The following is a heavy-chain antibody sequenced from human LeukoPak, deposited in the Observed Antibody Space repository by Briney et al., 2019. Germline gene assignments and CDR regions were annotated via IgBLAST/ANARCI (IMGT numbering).Heavy chain of an antibody. V-gene: IGHV3-30*18. Sequence: GRSLRLSCAASGFTFSSYGMHWVHQAPGKGLEWEAVISYDGSNKYYADSVKGRFTISRDNSKNTLYLQMNSLRAEDTAVYYCAKGLRYFDWLSSVDYWGQGTLVTVSS. CDR1: GFTFSSYG. CDR2: ISYDGSNK. CDR3: AKGLRYFDWLSSVDY. D-gene: IGHD3-9*01. J-gene: IGHJ4*02.